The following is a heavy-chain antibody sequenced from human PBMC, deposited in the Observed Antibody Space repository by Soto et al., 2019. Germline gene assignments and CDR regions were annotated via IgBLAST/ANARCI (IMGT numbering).Heavy chain of an antibody. CDR3: AKAGLGVGGRHFDY. CDR1: GFTFSSYA. J-gene: IGHJ4*02. D-gene: IGHD2-15*01. CDR2: ISGSGGST. Sequence: GGSLRLSCAASGFTFSSYAMSWVRQAPGKGLEWVSAISGSGGSTYYADSVRGRFTISRDNSKNTLYLQMNSLRAEDTAVYYCAKAGLGVGGRHFDYWGQGTLVTVSS. V-gene: IGHV3-23*01.